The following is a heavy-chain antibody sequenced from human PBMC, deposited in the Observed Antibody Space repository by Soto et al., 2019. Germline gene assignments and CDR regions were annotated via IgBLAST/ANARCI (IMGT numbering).Heavy chain of an antibody. D-gene: IGHD3-3*01. Sequence: SETLSLTCTVSGGSISSYYWSWIRQPPGKGLEWIGYIYYSGSTNYNPSLKSRVTISVDTSKNQFSLKLSSVTAADTAVYYCATRTHGEGAFDIWGQGTMVTVSS. J-gene: IGHJ3*02. CDR3: ATRTHGEGAFDI. V-gene: IGHV4-59*08. CDR1: GGSISSYY. CDR2: IYYSGST.